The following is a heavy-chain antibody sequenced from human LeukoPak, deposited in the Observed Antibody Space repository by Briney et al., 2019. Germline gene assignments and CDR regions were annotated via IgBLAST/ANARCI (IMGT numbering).Heavy chain of an antibody. CDR2: IYYSGST. CDR1: GGSISSYY. V-gene: IGHV4-59*01. D-gene: IGHD2-2*01. J-gene: IGHJ4*02. Sequence: PSETLSLTCTVSGGSISSYYWSWIRQPPGKGLEWIGYIYYSGSTNYNPSLKSRVTISVDTSKNQFSLKLSSVTAADTAVYYCARYQKGVVPAASFDYWGQGTLVTVSS. CDR3: ARYQKGVVPAASFDY.